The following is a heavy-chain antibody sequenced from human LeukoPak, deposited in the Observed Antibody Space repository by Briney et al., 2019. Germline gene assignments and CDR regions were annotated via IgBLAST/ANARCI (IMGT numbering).Heavy chain of an antibody. CDR3: ARLGGIVGATGAFDI. J-gene: IGHJ3*02. CDR1: GYSFTSYW. CDR2: IYPGDSDT. V-gene: IGHV5-51*01. Sequence: GESLKISCKGSGYSFTSYWIGWVRQMPGKGLEWMGIIYPGDSDTRYSPSFQGQVTISADKSISTAYLQWSSLKASDTAMYYCARLGGIVGATGAFDIWGQGTTVTVSS. D-gene: IGHD1-26*01.